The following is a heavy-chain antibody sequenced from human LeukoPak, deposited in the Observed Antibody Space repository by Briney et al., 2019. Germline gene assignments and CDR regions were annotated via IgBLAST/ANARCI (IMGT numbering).Heavy chain of an antibody. J-gene: IGHJ4*02. D-gene: IGHD5-18*01. CDR1: GGSISSYY. CDR2: IYTSGTTTT. CDR3: ARGKAEGILNYYYFDY. V-gene: IGHV4-4*07. Sequence: SETLSLTCTVSGGSISSYYWTWIRQPAGKGLEWIGRIYTSGTTTTNYNPSLKSRVTVSVDTSKYQFSLNLSSVTAADTAVYYCARGKAEGILNYYYFDYWGQGTLVTVSS.